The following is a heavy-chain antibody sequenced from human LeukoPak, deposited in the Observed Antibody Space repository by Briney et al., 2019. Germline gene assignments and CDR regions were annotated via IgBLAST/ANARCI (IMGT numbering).Heavy chain of an antibody. J-gene: IGHJ6*03. CDR3: AKGGGSYFRRVTYYYYYMDV. CDR1: EFSFGSYA. CDR2: ISGSGDST. V-gene: IGHV3-23*01. Sequence: PGGSLRLSCAASEFSFGSYAMSWVRQAPGKGLQWVSGISGSGDSTYYADSVNGRFTISRDNSKNTLCLQMISLRAEDTAVYYCAKGGGSYFRRVTYYYYYMDVWGKGTTVTVSS. D-gene: IGHD1-26*01.